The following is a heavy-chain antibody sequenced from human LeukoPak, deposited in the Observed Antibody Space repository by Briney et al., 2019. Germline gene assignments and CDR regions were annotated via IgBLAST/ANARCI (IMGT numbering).Heavy chain of an antibody. Sequence: GGSLRLSCAASGFTFSNAWMNWVRQAPGKGLEWIGRIRSKTDGGAEDYAAPVKGRFTISRDDSKNTLYLQMNSLKTEDTAVYYCTTDRTREHYYDSSGYLQPDYWGQGTLVTVSS. CDR1: GFTFSNAW. CDR3: TTDRTREHYYDSSGYLQPDY. D-gene: IGHD3-22*01. V-gene: IGHV3-15*01. CDR2: IRSKTDGGAE. J-gene: IGHJ4*02.